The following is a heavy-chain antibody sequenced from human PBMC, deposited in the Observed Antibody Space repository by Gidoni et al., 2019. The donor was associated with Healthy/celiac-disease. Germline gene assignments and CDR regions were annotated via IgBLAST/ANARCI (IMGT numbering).Heavy chain of an antibody. V-gene: IGHV3-23*01. CDR1: GFPFSSYA. CDR2: ISGSGGST. J-gene: IGHJ4*02. D-gene: IGHD3-22*01. Sequence: EVQLLESGGGLVQPGGSLRLSCAASGFPFSSYAMSWVRQAPGKGLEWVSAISGSGGSTDYADSVKGRFTISRDNSKNTLYLQMNSLRAEDTAVYYCARDLPSLVVITFYFDYWGQGTLVTVSS. CDR3: ARDLPSLVVITFYFDY.